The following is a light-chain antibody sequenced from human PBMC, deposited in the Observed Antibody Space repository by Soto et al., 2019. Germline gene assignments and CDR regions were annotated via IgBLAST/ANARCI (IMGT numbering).Light chain of an antibody. J-gene: IGLJ2*01. Sequence: QTVVTQEPSFSVSPGRTVTLTCGLTSGSVSTSYYPSWYQQTPGQAPRTLIYSTNIRSSGVPDRFSGSILGNKAALTITGAQADDESDYYCVLYMGSGTVVFGGGTKLTVL. V-gene: IGLV8-61*01. CDR1: SGSVSTSYY. CDR3: VLYMGSGTVV. CDR2: STN.